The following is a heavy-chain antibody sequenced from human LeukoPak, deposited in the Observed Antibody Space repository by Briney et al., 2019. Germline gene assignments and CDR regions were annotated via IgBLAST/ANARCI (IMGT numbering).Heavy chain of an antibody. Sequence: ASVKVSCKVSGYTHTELSMHWVRQAPGKGLEWMGGFDPEDGETIYAQKFQGRVTMTEDTSTDTAYMELSSLRAEDTAVYYCARDPVANRYGGNPPRWFDYWGQGTLVTVSS. CDR3: ARDPVANRYGGNPPRWFDY. V-gene: IGHV1-24*01. CDR1: GYTHTELS. D-gene: IGHD4-23*01. CDR2: FDPEDGET. J-gene: IGHJ4*02.